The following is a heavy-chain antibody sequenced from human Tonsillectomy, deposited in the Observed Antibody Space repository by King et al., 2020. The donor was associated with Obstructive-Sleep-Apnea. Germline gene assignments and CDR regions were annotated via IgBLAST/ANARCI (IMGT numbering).Heavy chain of an antibody. CDR2: ISGSGGAT. D-gene: IGHD1-26*01. CDR1: GFTFSSYA. CDR3: AKDISGNYFYYFDY. J-gene: IGHJ4*02. Sequence: VQLVESGGGLVQPGGSLRLSCAASGFTFSSYAMSWVRQAPGKGLEWVSGISGSGGATYYADSVKGRFNISRDSSKNTLYLQMNSLTAEDTAVYYCAKDISGNYFYYFDYWGQGTLVTVSS. V-gene: IGHV3-23*04.